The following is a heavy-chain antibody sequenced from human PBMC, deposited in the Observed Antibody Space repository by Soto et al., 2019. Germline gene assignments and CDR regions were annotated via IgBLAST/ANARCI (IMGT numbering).Heavy chain of an antibody. CDR3: AKDSSGWYDNWFDP. CDR1: GGSISSSNW. D-gene: IGHD6-19*01. V-gene: IGHV4-4*02. CDR2: IYHSGST. Sequence: SQTLSLTCAVSGGSISSSNWWSWVRQPPGKGLEWIGEIYHSGSTNYNPSLKSRVTISVDKSKNQFSLKLSSVTAADTAVYYCAKDSSGWYDNWFDPGGQGTLVNSPQ. J-gene: IGHJ5*02.